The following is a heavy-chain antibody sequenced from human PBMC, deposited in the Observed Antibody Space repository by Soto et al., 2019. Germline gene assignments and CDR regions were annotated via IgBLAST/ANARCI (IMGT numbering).Heavy chain of an antibody. CDR1: GFTVSSNY. CDR2: IYSGGST. CDR3: ARDRVLSSSGSYYYYGMDV. J-gene: IGHJ6*02. V-gene: IGHV3-53*01. D-gene: IGHD3-10*01. Sequence: GGSLRLSCAASGFTVSSNYMSWVRQAPGKGLEWVSVIYSGGSTYYADSVKGRFTISRDNSKNTLYLQMNSLRAEDTAVYYCARDRVLSSSGSYYYYGMDVWGQGTTVTV.